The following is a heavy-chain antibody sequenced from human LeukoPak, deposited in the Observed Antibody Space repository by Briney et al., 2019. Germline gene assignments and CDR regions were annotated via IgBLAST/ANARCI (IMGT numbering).Heavy chain of an antibody. CDR2: IYHSGST. Sequence: SETLSLTCAVYGGSFSGYYWSWIRQPPGKGLEWIGYIYHSGSTYYNPSLKSRVTISVDRSKNQFSLKLSSVTAADTAVYYCARGGGGSPFDYWGQGTLVTVSS. J-gene: IGHJ4*02. CDR3: ARGGGGSPFDY. CDR1: GGSFSGYY. D-gene: IGHD3-16*01. V-gene: IGHV4-34*01.